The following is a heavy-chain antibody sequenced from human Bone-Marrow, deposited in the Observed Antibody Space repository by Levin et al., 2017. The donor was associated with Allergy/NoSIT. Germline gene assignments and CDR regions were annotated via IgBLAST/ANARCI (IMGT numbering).Heavy chain of an antibody. CDR2: INKNGDKQ. D-gene: IGHD6-19*01. Sequence: PGGSLRLSCGASGFTFSDYWMTWVRQAPGKGLEWVANINKNGDKQFYVGSLEGRFTISRDNAKESLFLQMNSLRAEDAAVYYCARGVYATGWYPDNFDHWGQGTLVTVSS. CDR1: GFTFSDYW. V-gene: IGHV3-7*04. J-gene: IGHJ4*02. CDR3: ARGVYATGWYPDNFDH.